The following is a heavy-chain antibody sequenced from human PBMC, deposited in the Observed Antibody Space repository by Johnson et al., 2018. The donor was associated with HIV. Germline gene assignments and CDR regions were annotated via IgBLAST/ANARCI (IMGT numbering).Heavy chain of an antibody. V-gene: IGHV3-13*01. CDR3: ARGYYYGSGSYYNSGAFDI. CDR2: IGSAGDT. D-gene: IGHD3-10*01. Sequence: VQLVESGGGVVQPGRSLRLSCAASGFTFSSYGMHWVRQATGKGLEWVSAIGSAGDTYYPGSVKGRFTISRENAKNSLYLQMHSLTAGDTAVYYCARGYYYGSGSYYNSGAFDIWGQGTMVTVSS. J-gene: IGHJ3*02. CDR1: GFTFSSYG.